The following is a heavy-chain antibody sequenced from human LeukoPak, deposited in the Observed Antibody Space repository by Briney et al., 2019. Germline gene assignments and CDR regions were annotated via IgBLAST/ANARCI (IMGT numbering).Heavy chain of an antibody. CDR1: GFTFSSYA. CDR2: ISYDGSNK. Sequence: PGRSLRLSCAASGFTFSSYAMRWVRQAPGKGLEWVAVISYDGSNKYYADSVKGRFPISRDNSKNTLYLQMNSLRAEDTAVYYCARDPYLLGATKLFDYWGQGTLVTVSS. V-gene: IGHV3-30-3*01. D-gene: IGHD1-26*01. J-gene: IGHJ4*02. CDR3: ARDPYLLGATKLFDY.